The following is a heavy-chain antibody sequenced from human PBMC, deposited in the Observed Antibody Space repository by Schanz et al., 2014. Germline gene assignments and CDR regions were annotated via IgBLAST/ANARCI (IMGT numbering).Heavy chain of an antibody. CDR3: AKDRSWDYDSSGYFDY. Sequence: EVQLLESGGGLIQPGGSLRLSCAASGFTFTNYAMSWVRQAPGKGLEWVSYVSRSTPDIYYADSVKGRFTISRDNSKNTLYLQMNSLRAEDTAVYYCAKDRSWDYDSSGYFDYWGQGTLVSVSS. D-gene: IGHD3-22*01. J-gene: IGHJ4*02. CDR1: GFTFTNYA. CDR2: VSRSTPDI. V-gene: IGHV3-23*01.